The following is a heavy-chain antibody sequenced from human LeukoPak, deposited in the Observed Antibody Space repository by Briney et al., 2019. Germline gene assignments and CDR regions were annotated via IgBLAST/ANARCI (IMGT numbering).Heavy chain of an antibody. D-gene: IGHD3-10*01. CDR1: GFTFSSYA. CDR2: ISGSGGST. Sequence: PGGSLRLSCAASGFTFSSYAMSWVRQAPGKGLEWVSAISGSGGSTYYADFVKGRFIISRDNSKNTLYLQMNSLGAEDTAVYYCAKPYYYGSGTIPDYWGQGTLVTVSS. CDR3: AKPYYYGSGTIPDY. J-gene: IGHJ4*02. V-gene: IGHV3-23*01.